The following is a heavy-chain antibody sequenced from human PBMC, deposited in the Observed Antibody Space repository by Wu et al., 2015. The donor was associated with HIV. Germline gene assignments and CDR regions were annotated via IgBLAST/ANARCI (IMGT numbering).Heavy chain of an antibody. J-gene: IGHJ6*03. CDR3: ARRGGGRITIILTDTGYYYYMES. D-gene: IGHD3-9*01. Sequence: QVQLVQSGAEVKKPGASVKVSCEASGYIFTSYYMHWVRQAPGQGLEWMGRINPSGGSTSYAQKFQGRVTITADESTSTAYMELSSLRSEDTAVYYCARRGGGRITIILTDTGYYYYMESWGQRDHGHRLL. V-gene: IGHV1-46*01. CDR1: GYIFTSYY. CDR2: INPSGGST.